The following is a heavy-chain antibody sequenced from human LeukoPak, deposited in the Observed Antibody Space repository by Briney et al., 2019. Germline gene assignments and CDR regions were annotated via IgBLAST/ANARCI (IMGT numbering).Heavy chain of an antibody. D-gene: IGHD4-11*01. CDR3: ARRHDYSNYPDY. CDR1: GFTFSDYS. V-gene: IGHV3-21*01. CDR2: ITSSSSFI. J-gene: IGHJ4*02. Sequence: GGSLRLSCAASGFTFSDYSMSWVRQAPGKGLEWVASITSSSSFIYYVDSVKGRFTISRDNARNSLFLQMNSLRAEDTAIYYCARRHDYSNYPDYWGQGTLVTVS.